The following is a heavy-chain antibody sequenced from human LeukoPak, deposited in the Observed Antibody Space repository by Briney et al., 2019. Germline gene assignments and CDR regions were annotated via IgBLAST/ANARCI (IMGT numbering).Heavy chain of an antibody. CDR3: ARYCSSTSCVDY. J-gene: IGHJ4*02. CDR1: GGSFSGYY. Sequence: SETLSLTCAVYGGSFSGYYWSWIRQPPGKGLEWIGEINHSGSTNYNPSLKSRVTIPVDTPKNQFSLKLSSVTAADTAVYYCARYCSSTSCVDYWGQGTLVTVSS. CDR2: INHSGST. V-gene: IGHV4-34*01. D-gene: IGHD2-2*01.